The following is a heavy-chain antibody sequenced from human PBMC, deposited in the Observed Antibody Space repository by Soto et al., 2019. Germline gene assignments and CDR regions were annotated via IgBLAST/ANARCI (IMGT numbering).Heavy chain of an antibody. CDR1: GFTFNTYG. D-gene: IGHD6-19*01. Sequence: PGGSLRLSCTASGFTFNTYGMHWVRQAPGKGLEWVTLVSRDGSQTYYADSVKGRFTISRDNSKRSLYLQMNSLRPDDTAVYYCAKAIAVAGTGHFDHWGHGTLVTSPQ. CDR3: AKAIAVAGTGHFDH. J-gene: IGHJ4*01. V-gene: IGHV3-30*18. CDR2: VSRDGSQT.